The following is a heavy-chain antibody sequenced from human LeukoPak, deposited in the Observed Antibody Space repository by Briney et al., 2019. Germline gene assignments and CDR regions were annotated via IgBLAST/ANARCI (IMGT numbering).Heavy chain of an antibody. Sequence: GGSLRLSCAASGFTFSSYGMHWVRQAPGKGLEWVAVIWYDGCNKYYADSVKGRFTISRDNSKNTLYLQMNSLRAEDTAVYYCARDGSTVTAPFDYWGQGTLVTVSS. J-gene: IGHJ4*02. CDR2: IWYDGCNK. D-gene: IGHD2-21*02. CDR1: GFTFSSYG. CDR3: ARDGSTVTAPFDY. V-gene: IGHV3-33*01.